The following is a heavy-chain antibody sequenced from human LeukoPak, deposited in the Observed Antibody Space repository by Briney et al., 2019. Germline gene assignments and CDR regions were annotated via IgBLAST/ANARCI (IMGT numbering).Heavy chain of an antibody. D-gene: IGHD3-22*01. Sequence: GGSLRLSCAASGFTVSSNYMSWVRQAPGKGLEWVSVIYSGGSTYYADSVKGRFTISRDNSKNTLYLQMNSLRAEDTAVYYCARGHDSSGYYYDWFDPLGHGTLVTVSS. J-gene: IGHJ5*02. V-gene: IGHV3-53*01. CDR3: ARGHDSSGYYYDWFDP. CDR1: GFTVSSNY. CDR2: IYSGGST.